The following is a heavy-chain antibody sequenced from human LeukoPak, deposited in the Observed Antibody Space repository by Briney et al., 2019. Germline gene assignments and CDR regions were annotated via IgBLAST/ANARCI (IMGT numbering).Heavy chain of an antibody. CDR2: IHYTGST. D-gene: IGHD3-10*01. J-gene: IGHJ5*02. CDR1: GGSINSYY. V-gene: IGHV4-59*01. CDR3: ARGGYYGSGNDFRFDP. Sequence: SKTLSLLCTVSGGSINSYYWSWIRQPPGKGLECIGYIHYTGSTNYNPSLKSRVTISVDTSKSQFSLKLSSVTAADTAIYYCARGGYYGSGNDFRFDPWGQGTLVTVSS.